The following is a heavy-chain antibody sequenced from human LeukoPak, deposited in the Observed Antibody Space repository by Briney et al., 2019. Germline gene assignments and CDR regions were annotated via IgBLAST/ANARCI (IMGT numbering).Heavy chain of an antibody. CDR3: ARGSYRYEDRGLDP. D-gene: IGHD3-16*02. Sequence: ASVKVSCKASGYTFTSYYLNWVRQAPGQGLEWMGWINPNIGSTDYAQQFQGRVTITRNTAISTVYMELRSLRSDDTAVYYCARGSYRYEDRGLDPWGQGTLVIVSS. CDR1: GYTFTSYY. V-gene: IGHV1-8*01. J-gene: IGHJ5*02. CDR2: INPNIGST.